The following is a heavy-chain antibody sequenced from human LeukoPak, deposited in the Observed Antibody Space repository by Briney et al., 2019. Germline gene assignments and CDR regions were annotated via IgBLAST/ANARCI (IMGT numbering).Heavy chain of an antibody. V-gene: IGHV1-69*04. CDR1: GGTFSSYA. Sequence: APVKVSCKASGGTFSSYAISWVRQAPGQGLEWMGRIIPILGIANYAQKFQGRVTITADKSTSTAYMELSSLRSEDTAVYYCARHDSSGYQADYWGQGTLVTVSS. D-gene: IGHD3-22*01. J-gene: IGHJ4*02. CDR2: IIPILGIA. CDR3: ARHDSSGYQADY.